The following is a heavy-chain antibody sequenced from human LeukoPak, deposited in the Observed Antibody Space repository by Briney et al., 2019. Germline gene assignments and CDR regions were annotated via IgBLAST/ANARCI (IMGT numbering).Heavy chain of an antibody. CDR2: IYYTGST. CDR1: GGSISSYY. D-gene: IGHD6-19*01. J-gene: IGHJ5*02. CDR3: ARDGGSGWINWFDP. V-gene: IGHV4-59*01. Sequence: SETLSLTCTVSGGSISSYYWSSIRQPPGKGLGWIGYIYYTGSTNYNPSLKSRVTISVDTSKNQFSPKLSSVTAADTAVYYCARDGGSGWINWFDPWGQGTLVTVSS.